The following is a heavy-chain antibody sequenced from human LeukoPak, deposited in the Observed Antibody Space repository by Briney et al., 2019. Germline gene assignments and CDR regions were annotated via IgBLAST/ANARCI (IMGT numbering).Heavy chain of an antibody. D-gene: IGHD5-18*01. CDR3: ARETILYSYEYFLDY. Sequence: PSETLSLTCTVSGGSISSYYWSWIRQPPGKGLEWIGYIYYSGSTNYNPSPKSRVTISVDTSKNQFSLKLSSVTAADTAVYYCARETILYSYEYFLDYWGQGTLVTVSS. CDR1: GGSISSYY. V-gene: IGHV4-59*01. CDR2: IYYSGST. J-gene: IGHJ4*02.